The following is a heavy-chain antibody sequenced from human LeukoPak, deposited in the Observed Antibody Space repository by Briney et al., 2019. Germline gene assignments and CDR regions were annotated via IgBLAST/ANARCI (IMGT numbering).Heavy chain of an antibody. J-gene: IGHJ4*02. D-gene: IGHD6-13*01. Sequence: SETLSLTCAVSGGSISSSNWWSWVRPPPGKGLEWIGEIYHSGSTNYNPSLKSRVTISVDTSKNQFSLKLSSVTAADTAVYYCARRVNSSSAKPFDYWGQGSLVTVSS. CDR3: ARRVNSSSAKPFDY. CDR2: IYHSGST. CDR1: GGSISSSNW. V-gene: IGHV4-4*02.